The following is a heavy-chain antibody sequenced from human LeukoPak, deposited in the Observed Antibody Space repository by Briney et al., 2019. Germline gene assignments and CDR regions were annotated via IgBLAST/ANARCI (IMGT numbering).Heavy chain of an antibody. CDR1: GYTFTSYG. CDR3: VRDLGIYYDTSGVFFDY. CDR2: ISAYNGNT. Sequence: ASVKVSCKASGYTFTSYGITWVRQAPGQGLEWMGWISAYNGNTNYAQNLQGRVTMTTDTSTRTVYMELRSLRSDDTAVYYCVRDLGIYYDTSGVFFDYWGQGTLVTVSS. J-gene: IGHJ4*02. D-gene: IGHD3-22*01. V-gene: IGHV1-18*04.